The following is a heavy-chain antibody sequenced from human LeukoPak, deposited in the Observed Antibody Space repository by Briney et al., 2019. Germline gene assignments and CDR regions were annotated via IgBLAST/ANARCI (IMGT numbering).Heavy chain of an antibody. CDR1: GFTFSSYG. D-gene: IGHD6-13*01. J-gene: IGHJ4*02. CDR2: IWYDGSNK. V-gene: IGHV3-33*01. CDR3: AREHSRIAAAGHGDY. Sequence: PGRSLRLSCAASGFTFSSYGMHWVRQAPGKGLEWVAVIWYDGSNKYYADSVKGRFTISRDNSKNTLYLQMNSLRAEDTAVYYCAREHSRIAAAGHGDYWGQGTLVTVSS.